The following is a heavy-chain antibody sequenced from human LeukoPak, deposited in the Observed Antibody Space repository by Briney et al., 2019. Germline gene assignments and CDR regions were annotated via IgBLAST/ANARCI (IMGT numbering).Heavy chain of an antibody. CDR3: ARIKEAGKPPGRGNY. CDR2: VNPNSGDT. CDR1: GYTFTYYY. J-gene: IGHJ4*02. D-gene: IGHD6-13*01. V-gene: IGHV1-2*02. Sequence: ASVKVSCKASGYTFTYYYIHWVRQAPGQGLEWMGWVNPNSGDTYYVQKFQGRVTMTRDTSISTAYIELSRLRSDDTAVYYCARIKEAGKPPGRGNYWGQGTLVTVSS.